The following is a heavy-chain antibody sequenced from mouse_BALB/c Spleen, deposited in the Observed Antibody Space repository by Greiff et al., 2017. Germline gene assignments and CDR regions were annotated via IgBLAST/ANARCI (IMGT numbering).Heavy chain of an antibody. D-gene: IGHD1-1*01. J-gene: IGHJ4*01. Sequence: VQLVESGPGLVQPSQSLSITCTVSGFSLTSYGVHWVRQSPGKGLEWLGVIWSGGSTDYNAAFISRLSISKDNSKSQVFFKMNSLQADDTAIYYCARNFYGSSSYYYAMDYWGQGTSVTVSS. CDR3: ARNFYGSSSYYYAMDY. CDR1: GFSLTSYG. CDR2: IWSGGST. V-gene: IGHV2-4-1*01.